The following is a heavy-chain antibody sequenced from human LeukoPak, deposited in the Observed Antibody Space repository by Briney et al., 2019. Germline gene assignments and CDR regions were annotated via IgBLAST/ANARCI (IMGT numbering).Heavy chain of an antibody. CDR1: GFTFSSYW. V-gene: IGHV3-7*01. Sequence: GGSLRLSCAASGFTFSSYWMSWVRQAPGKGLEWVANIKQDGSEKYYVDSVKGRFTISRDNAKNSLYLQMNSLRAEDTAVYYCAGPHIVVVPAAILDHDAFDIWGQGTMVTVSS. J-gene: IGHJ3*02. CDR3: AGPHIVVVPAAILDHDAFDI. D-gene: IGHD2-2*01. CDR2: IKQDGSEK.